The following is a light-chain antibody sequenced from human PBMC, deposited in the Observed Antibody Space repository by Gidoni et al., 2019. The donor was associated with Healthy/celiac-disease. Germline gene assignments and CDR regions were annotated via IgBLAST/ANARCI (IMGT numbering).Light chain of an antibody. Sequence: DFQMTRSPSSVSASVGDRVTITCRASQGISSLLAWYQQKPGKAPKLLIYAASSLQRGVPSRFSGSGSGTDFTLTISSLQPEDFATYYCQQANSFPITFGQGTRLEIK. CDR1: QGISSL. CDR3: QQANSFPIT. J-gene: IGKJ5*01. CDR2: AAS. V-gene: IGKV1D-12*01.